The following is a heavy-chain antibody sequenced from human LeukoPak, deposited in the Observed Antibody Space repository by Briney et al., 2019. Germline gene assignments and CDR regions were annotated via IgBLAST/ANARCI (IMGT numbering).Heavy chain of an antibody. CDR1: GYTFTGYY. CDR2: INPNSGGT. V-gene: IGHV1-2*02. J-gene: IGHJ4*02. Sequence: ASVKVSCKASGYTFTGYYIHWVRQAPGQGLEWMGWINPNSGGTNYAQKFQGRVTMTRDTSISTAYMELSRLRSDDTAVYYCARDMVREWELNYWGQGTLVTVSS. D-gene: IGHD1-26*01. CDR3: ARDMVREWELNY.